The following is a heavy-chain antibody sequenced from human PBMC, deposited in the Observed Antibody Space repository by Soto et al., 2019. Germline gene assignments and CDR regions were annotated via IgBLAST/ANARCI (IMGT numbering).Heavy chain of an antibody. CDR3: AKVLSKNYYYPFDF. D-gene: IGHD3-10*01. V-gene: IGHV3-23*01. CDR2: ISGGSSVT. CDR1: GFTFSDYA. Sequence: GGSLRFSCTASGFTFSDYAMAWVRQAPGKGLEWVSTISGGSSVTYYGDSVKGRFTISRDNAKKTLFLQLNRLSAEDTTTYYCAKVLSKNYYYPFDFWGQGT. J-gene: IGHJ4*02.